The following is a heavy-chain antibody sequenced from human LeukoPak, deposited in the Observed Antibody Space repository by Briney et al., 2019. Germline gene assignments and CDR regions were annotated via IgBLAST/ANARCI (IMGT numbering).Heavy chain of an antibody. V-gene: IGHV4-59*01. Sequence: KPSETLSLTCIVSGGAISTYYWSWIRQPPGKRLEWIGYVYYSGNTNYNPSLKSRVTISIDTSKNQFSPKLSSVTAADTAVYYCARVGNGHFDYWGQGTLVTVSS. CDR1: GGAISTYY. CDR3: ARVGNGHFDY. CDR2: VYYSGNT. D-gene: IGHD2-8*01. J-gene: IGHJ4*02.